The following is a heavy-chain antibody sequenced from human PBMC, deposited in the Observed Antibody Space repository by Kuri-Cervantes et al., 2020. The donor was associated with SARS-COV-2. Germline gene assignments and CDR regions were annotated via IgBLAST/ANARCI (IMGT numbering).Heavy chain of an antibody. J-gene: IGHJ4*02. Sequence: ETLSLTCAASGFTFSGHWIHWVRQAPGKGLVWVSRINPDGSYTNNADSVKGQFTISRDNSENTLYLQMNSLTADDTAVYYCARDFTEGGTDYWGPGTLVTVSS. CDR3: ARDFTEGGTDY. V-gene: IGHV3-74*01. D-gene: IGHD1-26*01. CDR1: GFTFSGHW. CDR2: INPDGSYT.